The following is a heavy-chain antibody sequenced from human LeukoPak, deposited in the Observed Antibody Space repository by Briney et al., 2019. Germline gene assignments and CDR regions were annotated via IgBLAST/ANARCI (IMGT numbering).Heavy chain of an antibody. CDR3: ARDDALVATGSFDY. J-gene: IGHJ4*02. V-gene: IGHV1-18*01. CDR1: GYTFSSYG. CDR2: ISDYNGNT. D-gene: IGHD5-12*01. Sequence: ASVKVSCKASGYTFSSYGINWVRQAPGQGLEWMGWISDYNGNTNYAQKFQGRVTMTTDTSTSTAYMELRSLRSDDTAVYYCARDDALVATGSFDYWGQGTLVTVSS.